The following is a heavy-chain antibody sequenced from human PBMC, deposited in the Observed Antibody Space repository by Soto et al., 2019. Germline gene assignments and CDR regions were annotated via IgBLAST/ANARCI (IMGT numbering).Heavy chain of an antibody. CDR3: AKDLAGVWGPIDY. D-gene: IGHD7-27*01. J-gene: IGHJ4*02. V-gene: IGHV3-30*18. CDR2: ISYDGTNK. CDR1: GFTFNSYG. Sequence: PGGSLRLSCAASGFTFNSYGMHWARQAPGKGLEWVALISYDGTNKYYVDSVKGRFTISKDNSKNTLYLQMNSLRAEDTAVYYCAKDLAGVWGPIDYWGQGTLVTVSS.